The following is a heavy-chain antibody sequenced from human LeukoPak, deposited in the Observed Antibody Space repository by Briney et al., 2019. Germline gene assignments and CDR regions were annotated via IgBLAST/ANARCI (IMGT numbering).Heavy chain of an antibody. CDR2: ISGNS. Sequence: GGSLRLSCAASGFTFSTYTMNWVRQAPGKGLQWVSAISGNSYYADSVKGRFTISRDNSKNTLYLQMNNLRAEDTAVYYCVKDGLDWGSYFDLWGRGTLVTVSS. D-gene: IGHD3-9*01. J-gene: IGHJ2*01. CDR1: GFTFSTYT. V-gene: IGHV3-23*01. CDR3: VKDGLDWGSYFDL.